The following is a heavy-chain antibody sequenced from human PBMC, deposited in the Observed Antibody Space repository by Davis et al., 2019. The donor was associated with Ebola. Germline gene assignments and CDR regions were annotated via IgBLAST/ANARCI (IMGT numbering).Heavy chain of an antibody. D-gene: IGHD1-26*01. V-gene: IGHV3-21*01. CDR3: ARETGRDAFDV. CDR1: GFTFSSVG. J-gene: IGHJ3*01. CDR2: ITDNGHV. Sequence: GGSLRLSCVASGFTFSSVGMNWVRQAPGKGLEWVSFITDNGHVYYADSLKGRFAISSDNAKNSLYLQMSSLRAEDTAIYYCARETGRDAFDVWGQGTMVTVSS.